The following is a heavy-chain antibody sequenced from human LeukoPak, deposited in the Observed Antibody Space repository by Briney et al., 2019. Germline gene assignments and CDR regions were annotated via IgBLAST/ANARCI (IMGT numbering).Heavy chain of an antibody. V-gene: IGHV3-23*01. CDR2: LSGSGSSV. CDR3: AKGLNWFDP. CDR1: GFTFSNNG. D-gene: IGHD2-8*01. J-gene: IGHJ5*02. Sequence: PGGSLRLSCVVSGFTFSNNGMSWVRQAPGKGLEWVSGLSGSGSSVYYADSVRGRLTISRDNSRNTLYLQLDSLGADDTAVYYCAKGLNWFDPWGQGTLVTVSS.